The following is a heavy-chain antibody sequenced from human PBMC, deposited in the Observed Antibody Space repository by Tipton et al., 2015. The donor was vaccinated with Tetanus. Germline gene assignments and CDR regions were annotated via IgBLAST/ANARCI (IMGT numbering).Heavy chain of an antibody. CDR1: GGSISSYY. V-gene: IGHV4-59*01. J-gene: IGHJ5*02. CDR3: ATSPGRHYGSGRPNWFDP. D-gene: IGHD3-10*01. Sequence: TLSLTCTVSGGSISSYYWSWIRQPPGKGLEWIGYIYYSGSTNYNPSLKSRVTISVDTSKNQFSLELSSVTAADTAGYYCATSPGRHYGSGRPNWFDPWGQGTLVTVSS. CDR2: IYYSGST.